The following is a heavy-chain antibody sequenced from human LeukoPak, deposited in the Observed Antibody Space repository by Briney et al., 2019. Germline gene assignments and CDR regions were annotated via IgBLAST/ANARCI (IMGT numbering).Heavy chain of an antibody. J-gene: IGHJ4*02. Sequence: GGSLRLSCAASGFTFSSYSMNWVRQAPGKGLEWVSSICSSSSYIYYADSVKGRFTISRDNAKNSLYLQMNSLRAEDTAVYYCARGTLLWFGELSPPNLDYGGQEPLVTVSS. D-gene: IGHD3-10*01. CDR3: ARGTLLWFGELSPPNLDY. CDR2: ICSSSSYI. CDR1: GFTFSSYS. V-gene: IGHV3-21*01.